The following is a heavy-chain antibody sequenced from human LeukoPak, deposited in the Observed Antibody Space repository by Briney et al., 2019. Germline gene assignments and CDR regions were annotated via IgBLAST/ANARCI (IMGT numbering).Heavy chain of an antibody. Sequence: ASVKVSCKASGYTFTGHFMNWVRQAPGQGLEWMGRINPNTGGTNYAQKFQGRVTMTRGTSISTVYMELNRLRSDDTAVYYCARVGDGLNDAFDIWGQGTMVTVSS. V-gene: IGHV1-2*06. CDR3: ARVGDGLNDAFDI. J-gene: IGHJ3*02. CDR1: GYTFTGHF. CDR2: INPNTGGT. D-gene: IGHD5-24*01.